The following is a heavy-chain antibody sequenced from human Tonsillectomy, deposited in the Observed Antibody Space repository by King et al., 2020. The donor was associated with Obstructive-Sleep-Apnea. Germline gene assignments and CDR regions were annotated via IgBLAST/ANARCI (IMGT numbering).Heavy chain of an antibody. V-gene: IGHV3-30*04. CDR3: ARDWDYYYDNSGPATGFDY. CDR1: GFTFSSYA. D-gene: IGHD3-22*01. J-gene: IGHJ4*02. CDR2: ISYDGSNK. Sequence: VQLVESGGGVVQPGRSLRLSCAASGFTFSSYAMHWVRQAPGKGLEWVAVISYDGSNKYYADSVKGRFTISRDNSKNTLYLQMNRLKAEDTAVYYCARDWDYYYDNSGPATGFDYWGQGTLVTVSS.